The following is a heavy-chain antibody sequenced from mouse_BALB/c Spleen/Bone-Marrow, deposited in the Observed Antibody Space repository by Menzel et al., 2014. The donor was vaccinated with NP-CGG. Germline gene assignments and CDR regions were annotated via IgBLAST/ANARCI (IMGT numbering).Heavy chain of an antibody. CDR3: QGERACYGGGWDGIDY. CDR1: GHSFTSYW. D-gene: IGHD1-1*02. Sequence: VKLVESGAELVRPGASVKLSCKTSGHSFTSYWIHWVKQRTGQGLEWIARIYPATGSTYYNEKFKGKATLTADKSSSADYIHLSSLKSKDSPVYVWQGERACYGGGWDGIDYWGQGTSATVSS. V-gene: IGHV1S132*01. J-gene: IGHJ4*01. CDR2: IYPATGST.